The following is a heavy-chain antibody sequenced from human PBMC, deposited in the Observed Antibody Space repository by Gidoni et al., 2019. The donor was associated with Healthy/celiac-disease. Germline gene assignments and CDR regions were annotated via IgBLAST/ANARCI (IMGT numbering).Heavy chain of an antibody. V-gene: IGHV3-9*01. J-gene: IGHJ4*02. Sequence: EVQLVESGGGLVQPGRSLRLSCAASGFTFDDYAMHWVRHAPGKGLEWVSGISWNSGSIGYADSVKGRFTISRDNAKNSLYLQMNSLRAEDTALYYCAKADGGYYDTMGYWGQGTLVTVSS. CDR3: AKADGGYYDTMGY. CDR2: ISWNSGSI. D-gene: IGHD3-22*01. CDR1: GFTFDDYA.